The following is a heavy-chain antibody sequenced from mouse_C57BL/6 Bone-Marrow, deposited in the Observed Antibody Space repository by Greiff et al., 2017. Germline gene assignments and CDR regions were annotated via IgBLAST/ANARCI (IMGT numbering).Heavy chain of an antibody. CDR3: AKTGTGDYFDY. CDR1: GYTFTGYW. CDR2: VLPGSGST. V-gene: IGHV1-9*01. D-gene: IGHD4-1*01. J-gene: IGHJ2*01. Sequence: VQLQQSGAELMKPGASVQLSCKATGYTFTGYWIEWVKQRPGHGLEWIGEVLPGSGSTNYNEKFKGKATFTADTASTTAYIQLSSLTTEDSAIFYCAKTGTGDYFDYWGQGTTLTVSS.